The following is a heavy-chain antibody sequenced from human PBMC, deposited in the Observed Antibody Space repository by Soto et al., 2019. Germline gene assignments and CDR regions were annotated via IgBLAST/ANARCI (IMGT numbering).Heavy chain of an antibody. CDR2: IYHSGST. CDR3: ARGGDYDILTGYKGGNWFDP. J-gene: IGHJ5*02. Sequence: SETLSLTCAVSSGSISSSNWWSWVRQPPGKGLEWIGEIYHSGSTNYNPSLKSRVTISVDKSKNQFSLKLSSVTAADTAVYYCARGGDYDILTGYKGGNWFDPWGQGTLVTSPQ. V-gene: IGHV4-4*02. D-gene: IGHD3-9*01. CDR1: SGSISSSNW.